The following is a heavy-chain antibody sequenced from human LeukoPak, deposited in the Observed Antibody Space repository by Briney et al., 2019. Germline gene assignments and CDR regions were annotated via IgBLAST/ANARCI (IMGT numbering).Heavy chain of an antibody. Sequence: GVSLRLSCAASGFTFSSYAMSWVRQAPGKGLEWVSAISGSGGSTHYADSVKGRFTISRDNSKNTLYLQMNSLRAEDTAVYYCAKDPRPDTQIVTKVWFDPWGQGTLVTVSS. V-gene: IGHV3-23*01. D-gene: IGHD4-11*01. CDR1: GFTFSSYA. CDR3: AKDPRPDTQIVTKVWFDP. CDR2: ISGSGGST. J-gene: IGHJ5*02.